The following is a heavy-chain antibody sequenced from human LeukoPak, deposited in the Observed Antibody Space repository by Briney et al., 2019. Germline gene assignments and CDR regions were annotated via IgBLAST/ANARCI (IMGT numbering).Heavy chain of an antibody. CDR3: VSFYETY. J-gene: IGHJ4*02. CDR2: INSDGSWT. Sequence: PGGSLSLSCAASGSYWMHWVRQVPGKGLVWVSHINSDGSWTSYADSVKGRFTISKDNAKNTVYLQMNSLRAEDTAVYYCVSFYETYWGRGTLVTVSS. CDR1: GSYW. V-gene: IGHV3-74*01. D-gene: IGHD2/OR15-2a*01.